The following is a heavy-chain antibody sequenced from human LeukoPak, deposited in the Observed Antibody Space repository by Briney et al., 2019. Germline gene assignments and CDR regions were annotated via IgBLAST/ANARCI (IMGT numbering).Heavy chain of an antibody. CDR1: GGTFSSYA. D-gene: IGHD2-15*01. CDR3: AEGGGFSY. J-gene: IGHJ4*02. CDR2: IIPILGIA. V-gene: IGHV1-69*04. Sequence: GASVKVSCKASGGTFSSYAISWVRQAPGQGLEWMGRIIPILGIANYAQKFQGRVTITTDESTSTAYMELSSLRSEDTAVYYCAEGGGFSYWGQGTLVTVSS.